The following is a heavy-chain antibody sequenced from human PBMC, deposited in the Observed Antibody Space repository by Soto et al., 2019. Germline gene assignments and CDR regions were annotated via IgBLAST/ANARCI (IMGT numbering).Heavy chain of an antibody. CDR3: AKGGVTRSYYYAMDV. J-gene: IGHJ6*02. CDR2: LSGSGSST. V-gene: IGHV3-23*01. Sequence: EVQLLESEGGLVQPGRSLRLSCAASGFIFSDYAMSWVRQAPGKGLEWVSALSGSGSSTYYADSVKGRFTISRDNLKYTVSLQMNNLTAEDTAVYYCAKGGVTRSYYYAMDVWGQGTTVTVSS. CDR1: GFIFSDYA.